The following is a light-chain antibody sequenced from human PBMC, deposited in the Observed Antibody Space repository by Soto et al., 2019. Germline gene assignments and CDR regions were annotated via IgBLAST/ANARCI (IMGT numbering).Light chain of an antibody. J-gene: IGLJ1*01. CDR3: SSDAGSNWDV. V-gene: IGLV2-8*01. CDR1: NSDVGGYNY. CDR2: EVN. Sequence: QSALTQPPSASGSPGQSVTISCTGTNSDVGGYNYVSWYQQYPGKAPKLIIYEVNERPSGVPDRFSGSKSGNTASLTVSGLQTADEADYYCSSDAGSNWDVFGTGTKLTVL.